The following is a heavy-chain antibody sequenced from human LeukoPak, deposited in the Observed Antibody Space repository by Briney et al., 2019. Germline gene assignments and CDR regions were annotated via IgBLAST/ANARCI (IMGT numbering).Heavy chain of an antibody. V-gene: IGHV4-59*01. CDR1: GFTFSSYA. J-gene: IGHJ4*02. CDR3: ARVTGYMVEDYFDS. CDR2: IYYSGST. D-gene: IGHD6-13*01. Sequence: GSLRLSCAASGFTFSSYAMSWVRQAPGKGLEWIGYIYYSGSTNYNPSLKSRVTISVDTSKNQFSLRLRSVTAADTAVYYCARVTGYMVEDYFDSWGQGTLVTVSS.